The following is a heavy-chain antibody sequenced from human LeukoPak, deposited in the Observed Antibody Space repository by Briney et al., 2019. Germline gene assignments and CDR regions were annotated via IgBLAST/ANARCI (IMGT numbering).Heavy chain of an antibody. V-gene: IGHV4-38-2*02. CDR2: ICHSETT. D-gene: IGHD5-24*01. Sequence: PSETLSLTCTVFGYSISSGYCWGWIRQPPGKGREWIGNICHSETTYYNPSLKSRVTISVDTSKNQFSLKLTSVTAADTAVYYCARAVGTDGYNLWVYWGQGTLVTVSS. J-gene: IGHJ4*02. CDR3: ARAVGTDGYNLWVY. CDR1: GYSISSGYC.